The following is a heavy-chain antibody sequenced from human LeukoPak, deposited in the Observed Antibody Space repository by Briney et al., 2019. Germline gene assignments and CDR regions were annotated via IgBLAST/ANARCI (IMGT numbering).Heavy chain of an antibody. CDR1: GFTFSSYA. CDR3: ARERRDGYNARYFDL. V-gene: IGHV1-69*01. CDR2: IIPIFGTA. J-gene: IGHJ2*01. Sequence: PGGSLRLSCAASGFTFSSYAISWVRQAPGQGLEWMGGIIPIFGTANYAQKFQGRVTITADESTSTAYMELSSLRSEDTAVYYCARERRDGYNARYFDLWGRGTLVTVSS. D-gene: IGHD5-24*01.